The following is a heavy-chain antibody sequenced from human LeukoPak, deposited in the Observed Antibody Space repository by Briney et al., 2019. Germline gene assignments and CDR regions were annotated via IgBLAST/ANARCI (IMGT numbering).Heavy chain of an antibody. CDR1: GFTFSSYS. CDR3: ATLAVAGSTKIFDY. D-gene: IGHD6-19*01. J-gene: IGHJ4*02. V-gene: IGHV3-21*01. CDR2: ISSSSSYI. Sequence: GGSLRLSCAASGFTFSSYSMNWVRQAPGKGLEWVSSISSSSSYIYYADSVEGRFTISRDNAKNSLYLQMNSLRAEDTAVYYCATLAVAGSTKIFDYWGQGTLVAVSS.